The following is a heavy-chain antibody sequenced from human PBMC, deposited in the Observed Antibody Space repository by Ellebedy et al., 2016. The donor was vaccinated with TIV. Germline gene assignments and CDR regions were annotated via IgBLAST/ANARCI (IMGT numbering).Heavy chain of an antibody. D-gene: IGHD3-10*01. CDR1: GGTFSSYA. CDR2: IIPIFGTA. CDR3: ARSGTARRITMVRGGAPALYGMDV. V-gene: IGHV1-69*13. Sequence: AASVKVSCKASGGTFSSYAISWVRQAPGQGLEWMGGIIPIFGTANYAQKFQGRVTITADESTSTAYMELSSLRSEDTAVYYCARSGTARRITMVRGGAPALYGMDVWGQGTTVTVSS. J-gene: IGHJ6*02.